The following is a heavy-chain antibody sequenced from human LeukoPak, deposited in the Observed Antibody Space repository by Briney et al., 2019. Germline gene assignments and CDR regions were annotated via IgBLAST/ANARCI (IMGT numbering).Heavy chain of an antibody. V-gene: IGHV3-74*01. CDR2: INSDGSWT. D-gene: IGHD2/OR15-2a*01. CDR1: GNYW. J-gene: IGHJ4*02. Sequence: GGSLRLSCAASGNYWMHWVRQAPGKGLVWVSHINSDGSWTSYADSVKGRFTISKDNAKNTVYLQVNSLRAEDTAVYYCVSFYETYWGRGTLVTVSS. CDR3: VSFYETY.